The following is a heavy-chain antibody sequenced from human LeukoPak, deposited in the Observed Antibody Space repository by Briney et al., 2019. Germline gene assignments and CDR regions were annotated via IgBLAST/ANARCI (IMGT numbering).Heavy chain of an antibody. V-gene: IGHV3-49*03. D-gene: IGHD3-10*01. J-gene: IGHJ4*02. Sequence: GWSLRLSCTASGFTFGDYAMSWLRQAPGKGLEWVGFIRRKANGGTTEYAASVKGRFTISRDDSKSIAYLQMNSLKTEDTAVYYCTRGRRGGRFGELSTFDYWGQGTLVIVSS. CDR1: GFTFGDYA. CDR3: TRGRRGGRFGELSTFDY. CDR2: IRRKANGGTT.